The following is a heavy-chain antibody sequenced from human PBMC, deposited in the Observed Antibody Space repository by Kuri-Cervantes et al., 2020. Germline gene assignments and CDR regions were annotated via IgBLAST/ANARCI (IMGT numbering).Heavy chain of an antibody. Sequence: SVKVSCNASGGTFSSYAISWVRQAPGQGLEWMGGIIPIFGTANYAQKFQGRVTITADKSTSTAYMELSSLRSEDTAVYYCARDLTEEAARPGDYWGQGTLVTVSS. CDR2: IIPIFGTA. J-gene: IGHJ4*02. V-gene: IGHV1-69*06. CDR3: ARDLTEEAARPGDY. D-gene: IGHD6-6*01. CDR1: GGTFSSYA.